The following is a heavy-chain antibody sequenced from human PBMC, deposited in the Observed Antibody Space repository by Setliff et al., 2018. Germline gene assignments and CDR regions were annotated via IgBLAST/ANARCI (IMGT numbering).Heavy chain of an antibody. CDR1: GGSITSGRYY. CDR2: ISYSGTP. CDR3: VRPGGTTVVARHFDY. V-gene: IGHV4-39*01. Sequence: SETLSLTCTVSGGSITSGRYYWGWIRQAPGSGLEWIGSISYSGTPYYNASVESRVTISIDTSRNQFSLELRSVSVADTATYYCVRPGGTTVVARHFDYWGAGILVTVSS. D-gene: IGHD2-15*01. J-gene: IGHJ4*01.